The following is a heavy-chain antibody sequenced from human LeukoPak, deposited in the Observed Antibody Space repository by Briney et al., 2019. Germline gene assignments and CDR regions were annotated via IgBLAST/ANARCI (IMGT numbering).Heavy chain of an antibody. Sequence: GSLRLSCAASGFTFSSYAMSWVRQAPGKGLEWVSAISGSGGSTYYADSVKGRFTISRDNSKNTLYLQMNSLRAEDTAVYYCAKVANYYDSSGYWSQSSTYYFGYWGQGTLVTVSS. J-gene: IGHJ4*02. CDR3: AKVANYYDSSGYWSQSSTYYFGY. CDR2: ISGSGGST. V-gene: IGHV3-23*01. CDR1: GFTFSSYA. D-gene: IGHD3-22*01.